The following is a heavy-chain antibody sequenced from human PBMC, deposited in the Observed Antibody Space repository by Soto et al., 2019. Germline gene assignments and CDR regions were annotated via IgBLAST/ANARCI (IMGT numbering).Heavy chain of an antibody. D-gene: IGHD5-12*01. CDR2: ISAYNGNT. J-gene: IGHJ6*02. CDR3: ARGTRGYSGYHDYGMDV. CDR1: GYTFTSYG. V-gene: IGHV1-18*01. Sequence: ASVKVSCEASGYTFTSYGISWVRQAPGQGLEWMGWISAYNGNTNYAQKLQGRVTMTTDTSTSTAYMELRSLRSDDTAVYYCARGTRGYSGYHDYGMDVWGQGTTVTVSS.